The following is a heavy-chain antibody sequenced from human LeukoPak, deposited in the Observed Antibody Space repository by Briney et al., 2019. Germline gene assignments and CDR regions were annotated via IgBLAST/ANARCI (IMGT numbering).Heavy chain of an antibody. Sequence: GGSLRLSCTTSGFVFGDYALGWVRQAPGKGLEWVGIIRSKPYGGTTEYAASVEGRFSISRDDSKSIAYLLTNSLKTEDTALYYCTRGLNGYNFPYFFDYWGQGTLVTLSS. J-gene: IGHJ4*02. CDR3: TRGLNGYNFPYFFDY. CDR1: GFVFGDYA. CDR2: IRSKPYGGTT. D-gene: IGHD5-24*01. V-gene: IGHV3-49*04.